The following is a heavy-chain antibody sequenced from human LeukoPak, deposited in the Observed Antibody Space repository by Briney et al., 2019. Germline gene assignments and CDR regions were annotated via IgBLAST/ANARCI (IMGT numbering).Heavy chain of an antibody. Sequence: SETLSLTCTVSGGSISSSSYYWGWIRQPPGKGLEWIGSIYFTGTTLYNPSLTSRVTISVDTSKNQFSLRLNSVTAADTAVYYCARASAVITQGDNWFDPWGQGTLSPSPQ. CDR3: ARASAVITQGDNWFDP. CDR1: GGSISSSSYY. J-gene: IGHJ5*02. D-gene: IGHD3-22*01. V-gene: IGHV4-39*01. CDR2: IYFTGTT.